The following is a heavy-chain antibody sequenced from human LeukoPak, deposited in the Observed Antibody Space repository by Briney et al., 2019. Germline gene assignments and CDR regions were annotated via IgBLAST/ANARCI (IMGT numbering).Heavy chain of an antibody. V-gene: IGHV1-18*01. CDR2: ISAYNGNT. J-gene: IGHJ4*02. CDR1: GYTFTSYG. D-gene: IGHD2-2*01. CDR3: ARDVVVVPAAIAGATTNFDY. Sequence: GASVKVSCKASGYTFTSYGISWVRQAPGQGLEWMGWISAYNGNTNYAQKLQGRVTMTTDTSTRTAYMELRSLRSDDTAVYYCARDVVVVPAAIAGATTNFDYWGQGTLVTVSS.